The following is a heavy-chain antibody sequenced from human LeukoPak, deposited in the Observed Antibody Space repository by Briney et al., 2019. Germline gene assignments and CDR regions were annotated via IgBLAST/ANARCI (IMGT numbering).Heavy chain of an antibody. Sequence: PGGSLRLSCAASGFTFSTYNMNCVRQAPGEGLEWVSSIGSSSGYIYYADSVKGRFTISRDNAKNSLYLQMNSLRAEDTAVYYCARDLHSSKYWGQGTLVTVSS. D-gene: IGHD6-13*01. CDR1: GFTFSTYN. V-gene: IGHV3-21*01. CDR2: IGSSSGYI. CDR3: ARDLHSSKY. J-gene: IGHJ4*02.